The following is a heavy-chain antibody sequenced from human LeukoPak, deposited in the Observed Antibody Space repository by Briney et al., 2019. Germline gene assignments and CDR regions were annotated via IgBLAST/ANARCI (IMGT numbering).Heavy chain of an antibody. D-gene: IGHD2-15*01. V-gene: IGHV1-46*01. CDR2: INPSGGST. CDR3: ARGVAPKGDWFDP. J-gene: IGHJ5*02. Sequence: ASVKVSCKASGYTFTSYYMHWVRQAPGQGLEWMGIINPSGGSTSYAQKFQGRVTITADKSTSTAYMEVSSLRSEDTAVYYCARGVAPKGDWFDPWGQGTLVTVSS. CDR1: GYTFTSYY.